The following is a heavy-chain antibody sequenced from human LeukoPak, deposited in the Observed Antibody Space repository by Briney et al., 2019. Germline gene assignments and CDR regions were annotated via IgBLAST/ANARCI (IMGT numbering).Heavy chain of an antibody. J-gene: IGHJ4*02. D-gene: IGHD1-26*01. CDR1: GGSFSGYY. CDR2: INHSGST. V-gene: IGHV4-34*01. CDR3: ARAPRREQSFDY. Sequence: SETLSLTCAVYGGSFSGYYRSWIRQPPGKGLEWIGEINHSGSTNYNPSLKSRVTISVDTSKNQFSLKLSSVTAADTAVYYCARAPRREQSFDYWGQGTLATVSS.